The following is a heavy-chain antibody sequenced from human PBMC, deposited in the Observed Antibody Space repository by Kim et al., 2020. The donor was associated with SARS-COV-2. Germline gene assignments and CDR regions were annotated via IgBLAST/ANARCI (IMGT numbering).Heavy chain of an antibody. Sequence: SETLSLTCAVYGGSFSGYYWSWIRQPPGKGLEWIGEINHSGSTNYNASLKSRVTISVDTSKNQFSLKLSSVTAADTAVYYCAGDGDYWGAWARTLHYYGVDVWGQGTTVTVSS. V-gene: IGHV4-34*01. CDR1: GGSFSGYY. J-gene: IGHJ6*02. D-gene: IGHD4-17*01. CDR3: AGDGDYWGAWARTLHYYGVDV. CDR2: INHSGST.